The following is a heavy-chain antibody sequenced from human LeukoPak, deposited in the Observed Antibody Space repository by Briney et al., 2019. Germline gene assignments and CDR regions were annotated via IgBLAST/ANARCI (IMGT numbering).Heavy chain of an antibody. CDR1: GFTFSDYY. J-gene: IGHJ4*02. CDR2: ISSRGSSI. Sequence: GGSLRLSCAASGFTFSDYYMSWSRQAPGKGLEWVSYISSRGSSIFYADCVKGRFTISRDNAKNSLYLHMNSPRAEDTAVYYCAREYNYGSLGKGWYYFDYWGQGTLVTVSS. CDR3: AREYNYGSLGKGWYYFDY. V-gene: IGHV3-11*01. D-gene: IGHD5-18*01.